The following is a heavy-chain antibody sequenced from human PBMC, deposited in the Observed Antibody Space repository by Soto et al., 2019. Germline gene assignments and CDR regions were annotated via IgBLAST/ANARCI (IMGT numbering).Heavy chain of an antibody. CDR3: ARSPGGYYID. D-gene: IGHD3-9*01. CDR2: INTDGSST. Sequence: EVQLVESGGGLVQPGGSLRLSCADSGFSFSSYWMHWVRQGPGKGLVWVSRINTDGSSTNYADSVKGRFTISRDNAKKQVYLQMNSLRAEDTAVYYCARSPGGYYIDWGQGTMVTVSS. V-gene: IGHV3-74*01. J-gene: IGHJ3*01. CDR1: GFSFSSYW.